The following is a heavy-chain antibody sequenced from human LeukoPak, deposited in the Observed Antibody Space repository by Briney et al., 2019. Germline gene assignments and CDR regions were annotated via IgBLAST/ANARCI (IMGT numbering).Heavy chain of an antibody. V-gene: IGHV1-46*01. CDR1: GYTFTSYY. CDR3: ARDDATVTQWSAFDI. J-gene: IGHJ3*02. Sequence: GASVKVSCKASGYTFTSYYMHWVRQAPGQGLEWMGIINPSGGSTSYAQKFQGRVTMTRDTSTSTVYMELSSLRSEDTAVHYCARDDATVTQWSAFDIWGQGTMVTVSS. D-gene: IGHD4-17*01. CDR2: INPSGGST.